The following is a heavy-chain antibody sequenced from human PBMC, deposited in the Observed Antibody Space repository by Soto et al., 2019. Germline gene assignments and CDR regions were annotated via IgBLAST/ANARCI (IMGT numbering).Heavy chain of an antibody. V-gene: IGHV5-10-1*01. CDR3: ATYYYDSSGYYEDYYGMDV. CDR2: IDPSDSYT. Sequence: VESLNISFKGSGYSFTSYWISWVRQMPGEGLEWMGRIDPSDSYTNYSPSFQGHFTISADKSISTAYLQWSSLKASDTAMYYCATYYYDSSGYYEDYYGMDVWGQGTTVTVSS. J-gene: IGHJ6*02. CDR1: GYSFTSYW. D-gene: IGHD3-22*01.